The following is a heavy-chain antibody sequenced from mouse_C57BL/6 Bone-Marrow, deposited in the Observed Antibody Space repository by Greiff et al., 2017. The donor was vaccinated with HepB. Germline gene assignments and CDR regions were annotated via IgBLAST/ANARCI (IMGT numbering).Heavy chain of an antibody. CDR2: INPNNGGT. D-gene: IGHD2-2*01. CDR1: GYTFTDYN. V-gene: IGHV1-18*01. J-gene: IGHJ4*01. Sequence: VQLKESGPELVKPGASVKIPCKASGYTFTDYNMDWVKQSHGKSLEWIGDINPNNGGTIYNQKFKGKATLTVDKSSSTAYMERRSLTSEDTAVYYCARDTMVTTGGVYYAMDYWGQGTSVTVSS. CDR3: ARDTMVTTGGVYYAMDY.